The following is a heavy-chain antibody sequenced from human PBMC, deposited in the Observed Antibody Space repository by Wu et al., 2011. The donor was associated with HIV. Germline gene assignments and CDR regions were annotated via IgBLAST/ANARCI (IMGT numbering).Heavy chain of an antibody. J-gene: IGHJ5*02. V-gene: IGHV1-69*14. CDR2: IIPIFGST. D-gene: IGHD3-3*02. Sequence: QGQLMQSGSEVKPPGSSVKVSCKASGGSFSNYVVHWVRQAPGQGLEWMGGIIPIFGSTDYTLKFQDRVTFSADKSSGTAYMELTSLRFEDTAVYFCAKGVTAYQMHFDWFDAWGQGTLVTVSS. CDR3: AKGVTAYQMHFDWFDA. CDR1: GGSFSNYV.